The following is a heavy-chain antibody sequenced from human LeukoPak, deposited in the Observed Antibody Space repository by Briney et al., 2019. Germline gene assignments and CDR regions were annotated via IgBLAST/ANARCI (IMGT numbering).Heavy chain of an antibody. Sequence: PSETLSLTCTVSGYSISSDYYWGWIRQPPAKGLEWIGSIYHSGSTYYSPSLKSRVTISVDTSKNQFSLKLSSVTAADTAVYYCARPSWYKAFDIWGQGTMVTVSS. CDR2: IYHSGST. J-gene: IGHJ3*02. D-gene: IGHD6-13*01. CDR1: GYSISSDYY. V-gene: IGHV4-38-2*02. CDR3: ARPSWYKAFDI.